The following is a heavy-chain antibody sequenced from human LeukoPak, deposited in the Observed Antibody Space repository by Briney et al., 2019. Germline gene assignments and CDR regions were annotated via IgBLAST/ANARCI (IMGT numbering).Heavy chain of an antibody. J-gene: IGHJ4*02. Sequence: SETLSLTCAVYGGSFSGYYWSWIRQPPGKGLEWIGEINHSGSTNYNPSLKSRVTISVDTSKNQFSLKLSSVTAAVTAVYYCARAVYGSGSSPHGHWGQGTLVTVSS. CDR1: GGSFSGYY. CDR2: INHSGST. V-gene: IGHV4-34*01. CDR3: ARAVYGSGSSPHGH. D-gene: IGHD3-10*01.